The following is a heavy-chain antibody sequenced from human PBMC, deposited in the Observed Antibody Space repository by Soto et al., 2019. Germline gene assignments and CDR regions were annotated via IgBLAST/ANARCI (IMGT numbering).Heavy chain of an antibody. Sequence: QLQLVQSGAEVKNPGASVKVSCKASGYTFTNYYIHWVRQAPGQGLEWMAIINPNGGSTNYAQEVQGRVTLARDTFTNTVYMELSSLRSEDTAIYYCARGLAAGDYWGQGTLVTVSS. J-gene: IGHJ4*02. V-gene: IGHV1-46*01. CDR3: ARGLAAGDY. CDR1: GYTFTNYY. D-gene: IGHD6-13*01. CDR2: INPNGGST.